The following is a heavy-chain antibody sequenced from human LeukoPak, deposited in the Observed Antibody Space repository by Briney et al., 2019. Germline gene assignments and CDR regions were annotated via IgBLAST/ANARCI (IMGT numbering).Heavy chain of an antibody. J-gene: IGHJ4*02. V-gene: IGHV3-21*01. CDR1: GFTFSSYS. Sequence: GGSLRLSCAASGFTFSSYSMNWVRQAPGKGLEWVSSNSSSSSYIYYADSVKGRFTISRDNAKNSLYLQMNSLRAEDTAVYYCAREAVAGNCDYWGQGTLVTVSS. CDR3: AREAVAGNCDY. CDR2: NSSSSSYI. D-gene: IGHD6-19*01.